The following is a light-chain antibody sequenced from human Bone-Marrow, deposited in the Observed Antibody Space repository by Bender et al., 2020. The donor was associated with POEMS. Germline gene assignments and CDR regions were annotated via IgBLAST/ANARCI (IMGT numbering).Light chain of an antibody. Sequence: QSALTQPASVSGSPGQSITLSCTGTRSDVGGYDLVSWYQQHPGKAPKLMIYDVRQRPSGVSNRFSGSKSGNTASLTISGLQTEDEADYYCCSYRANSPWVFGGGTKLAVL. J-gene: IGLJ2*01. CDR1: RSDVGGYDL. V-gene: IGLV2-14*02. CDR2: DVR. CDR3: CSYRANSPWV.